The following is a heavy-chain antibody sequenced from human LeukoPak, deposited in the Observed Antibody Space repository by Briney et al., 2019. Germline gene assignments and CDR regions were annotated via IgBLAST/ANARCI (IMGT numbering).Heavy chain of an antibody. D-gene: IGHD4/OR15-4a*01. Sequence: GGSLRLSCAASGFTFSAYAIHWVRQPPGKGLEWVAVISYDATNKYYADSVKGRFTISRDNSKNTLHLQMSSLRVEDTAVYFCSRGSGYGAVYYGLDVWGQGTTVTVSS. CDR1: GFTFSAYA. CDR3: SRGSGYGAVYYGLDV. CDR2: ISYDATNK. J-gene: IGHJ6*02. V-gene: IGHV3-30-3*01.